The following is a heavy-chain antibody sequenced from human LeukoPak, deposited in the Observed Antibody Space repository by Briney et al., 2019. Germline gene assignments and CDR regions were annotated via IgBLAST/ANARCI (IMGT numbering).Heavy chain of an antibody. V-gene: IGHV4-61*02. CDR2: IYTSGST. J-gene: IGHJ4*02. CDR1: GGSISSGSYY. Sequence: KPSENLSLTCTVSGGSISSGSYYWSWIRQPAGKGLEWIGRIYTSGSTNYNPSLKSRVTISVDTSKNQFSLKLSSVTAADTAVYYCARDPKAGYLGYWGQGTLVTVSS. CDR3: ARDPKAGYLGY. D-gene: IGHD3-22*01.